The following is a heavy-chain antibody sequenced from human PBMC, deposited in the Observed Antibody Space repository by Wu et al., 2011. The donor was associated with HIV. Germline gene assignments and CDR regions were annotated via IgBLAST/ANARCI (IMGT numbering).Heavy chain of an antibody. Sequence: QVQLVQSGAEVQKPGASVKISCKSSGYTFSNYYIHWVRQAPGQGLEWMGAVNPSGGGTSSAQKFQGGVTMTTDTSTNTAYMELRSLRSDDTAVYYCARDVLRYFDWFLGVEYYFDYWGQGTLVTVSS. CDR1: GYTFSNYY. CDR2: VNPSGGGT. V-gene: IGHV1-46*01. D-gene: IGHD3-9*01. J-gene: IGHJ4*02. CDR3: ARDVLRYFDWFLGVEYYFDY.